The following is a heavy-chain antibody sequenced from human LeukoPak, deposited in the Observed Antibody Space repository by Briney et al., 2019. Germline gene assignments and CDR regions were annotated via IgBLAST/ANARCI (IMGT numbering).Heavy chain of an antibody. CDR3: ARDPNGNWWFDP. V-gene: IGHV3-23*01. Sequence: PGGSLRLSCAASGFTFSSYAMSWVRQAPGKGLEWVSAISGSGGSTYYADSVKGRFTISRDNSKNTLYLQMNSLRAEDTAVYYCARDPNGNWWFDPWGQGTLVTVSS. CDR1: GFTFSSYA. J-gene: IGHJ5*02. D-gene: IGHD1-1*01. CDR2: ISGSGGST.